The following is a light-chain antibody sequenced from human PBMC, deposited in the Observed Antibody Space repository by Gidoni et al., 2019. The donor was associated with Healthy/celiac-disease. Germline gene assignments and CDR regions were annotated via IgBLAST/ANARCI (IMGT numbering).Light chain of an antibody. J-gene: IGKJ2*01. Sequence: DIQMTQSPSSLSASVGDRVNITCQASQDISNYLNWYQQKPGKAPKLLIYDASYLETGVPSRFSGSGSGTDFTFTISSLQPEDIATYYCQQYDNLPYTFGQGTKLEIK. CDR2: DAS. CDR1: QDISNY. CDR3: QQYDNLPYT. V-gene: IGKV1-33*01.